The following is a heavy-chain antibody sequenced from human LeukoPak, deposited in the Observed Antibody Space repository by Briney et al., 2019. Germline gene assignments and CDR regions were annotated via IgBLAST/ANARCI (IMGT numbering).Heavy chain of an antibody. CDR1: GGTFSSYA. CDR3: ASPAQHNYDFWSGYNAFDI. J-gene: IGHJ3*02. Sequence: ASVKVSCKASGGTFSSYAISWVRQAPGQGLEWMGRIIPIFGTANYAQKFQGRVTITTDESTSTAYMELSSLRSEDTAVYYYASPAQHNYDFWSGYNAFDIWGQGTMVTVSS. V-gene: IGHV1-69*05. D-gene: IGHD3-3*01. CDR2: IIPIFGTA.